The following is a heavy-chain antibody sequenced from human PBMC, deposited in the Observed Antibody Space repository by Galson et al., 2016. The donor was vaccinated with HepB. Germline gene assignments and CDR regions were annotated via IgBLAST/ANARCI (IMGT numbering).Heavy chain of an antibody. Sequence: SVKVSCKASGGTFNSYAISWVRQAPGQGLEWMGGIIPGSGTANYAQKFQGRVTITADESRSTAYMELSSLRSEDTAVYYCAEGLYYNVWGTYDAFDIWGQGTMVTVSS. V-gene: IGHV1-69*13. CDR3: AEGLYYNVWGTYDAFDI. J-gene: IGHJ3*02. CDR1: GGTFNSYA. D-gene: IGHD3-16*01. CDR2: IIPGSGTA.